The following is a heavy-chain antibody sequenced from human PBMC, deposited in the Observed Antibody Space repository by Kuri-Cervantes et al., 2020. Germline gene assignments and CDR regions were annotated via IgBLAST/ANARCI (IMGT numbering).Heavy chain of an antibody. J-gene: IGHJ3*02. CDR2: IYYSGST. V-gene: IGHV4-39*01. Sequence: SETLSLTCTVSGGSISSSSYYWGWIRQPPGKGLEWIGSIYYSGSTYYNPSLKSRVTISVDTSKNQFSLRLSSVTAADTAVYYCARLLHFYGSGNYANDAFDIWGQGTMVTVSS. CDR1: GGSISSSSYY. CDR3: ARLLHFYGSGNYANDAFDI. D-gene: IGHD3-10*01.